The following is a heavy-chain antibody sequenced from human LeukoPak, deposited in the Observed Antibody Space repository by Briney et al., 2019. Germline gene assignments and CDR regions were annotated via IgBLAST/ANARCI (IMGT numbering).Heavy chain of an antibody. CDR1: GYTFTSYG. CDR2: ISAYNGNT. CDR3: AREGWGYYGSGSYYIAGDYYYYYMDV. Sequence: ASVKVSCKASGYTFTSYGISWVRQAPGQGLEWMGWISAYNGNTNYAQKLQGRVTMTTDTSTSTAYMELRSLRADDTAVYYCAREGWGYYGSGSYYIAGDYYYYYMDVWGKGTTVTISS. J-gene: IGHJ6*03. D-gene: IGHD3-10*01. V-gene: IGHV1-18*01.